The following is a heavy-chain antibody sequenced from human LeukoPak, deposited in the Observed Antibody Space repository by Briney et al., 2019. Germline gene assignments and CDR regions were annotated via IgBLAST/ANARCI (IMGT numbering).Heavy chain of an antibody. CDR1: GFTFSSYS. Sequence: GRSLRLSCAASGFTFSSYSMNWVRQAPGKGLEWVSSISSSSSYIYYADSVKGRFTISRDNAKNSLYLQMNSLRAEDTAVYYCARGNGYDYYFDYWGQGTLVTVSS. CDR3: ARGNGYDYYFDY. D-gene: IGHD5-12*01. V-gene: IGHV3-21*01. J-gene: IGHJ4*02. CDR2: ISSSSSYI.